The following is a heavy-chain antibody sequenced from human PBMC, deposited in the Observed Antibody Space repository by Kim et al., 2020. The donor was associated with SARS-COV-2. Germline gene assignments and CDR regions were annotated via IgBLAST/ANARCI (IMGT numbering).Heavy chain of an antibody. D-gene: IGHD3-9*01. V-gene: IGHV3-74*01. CDR1: GFTFSNYW. Sequence: GGSLRLSCEASGFTFSNYWMHWVRQAPGKGLIWVSRIDTDGTTINYADSVKGRFIISRDDAKNTLYLQMNALRDEDTAEYYCVRGSNDWVGTDFWGQGTLVTVSS. CDR2: IDTDGTTI. J-gene: IGHJ4*02. CDR3: VRGSNDWVGTDF.